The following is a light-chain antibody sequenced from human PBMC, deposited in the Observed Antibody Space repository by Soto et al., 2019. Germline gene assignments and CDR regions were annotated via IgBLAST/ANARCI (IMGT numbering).Light chain of an antibody. V-gene: IGKV4-1*01. CDR1: QSVLYSSNNKSY. Sequence: DVVMTQSPDSLAVSLGERATINCKSSQSVLYSSNNKSYLAWYQQKPGLPSKLLIYWASTRESGLPDRFSGSGSGTDFTLTISSLQAEDVAVYYCQQYFSAPWTFGQGTKVEIK. CDR3: QQYFSAPWT. CDR2: WAS. J-gene: IGKJ1*01.